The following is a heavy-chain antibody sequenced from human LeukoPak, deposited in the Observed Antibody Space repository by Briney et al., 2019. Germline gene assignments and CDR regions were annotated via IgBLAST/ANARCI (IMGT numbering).Heavy chain of an antibody. CDR3: ARVVAVAGILGAFDI. V-gene: IGHV3-23*01. CDR1: GLNLSSYA. Sequence: PGGSLMLSSAASGLNLSSYAMSWVRQAPGKGLEYDSAISGSGGSTYYPHSQKGRFTISRDNSNNTLYLQMNSLRGEDTAVYYCARVVAVAGILGAFDIWGQGKMVTVSS. J-gene: IGHJ3*02. D-gene: IGHD6-19*01. CDR2: ISGSGGST.